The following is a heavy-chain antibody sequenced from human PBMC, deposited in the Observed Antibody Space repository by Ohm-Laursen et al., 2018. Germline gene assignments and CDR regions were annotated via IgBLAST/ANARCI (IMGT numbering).Heavy chain of an antibody. J-gene: IGHJ6*02. CDR1: GGSISTYY. Sequence: GTLSLTCLVSGGSISTYYWSWIRQSAGKGLEWIGRIHASGSTNYNPSLKSRVSLSHDTSKNQFSLKMTSVTAADTAVYYCARALGGYPISYYYGMDVWGQGTTVTVSS. V-gene: IGHV4-4*07. CDR2: IHASGST. D-gene: IGHD7-27*01. CDR3: ARALGGYPISYYYGMDV.